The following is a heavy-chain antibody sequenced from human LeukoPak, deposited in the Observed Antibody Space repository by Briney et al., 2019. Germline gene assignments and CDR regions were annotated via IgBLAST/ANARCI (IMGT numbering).Heavy chain of an antibody. CDR2: ISSDSTR. CDR3: ARELLERRADFCDY. V-gene: IGHV3-11*01. D-gene: IGHD1-1*01. CDR1: GFTFSYYY. J-gene: IGHJ4*02. Sequence: PGGSLRLSCAASGFTFSYYYISWIRQAPGKGLEWVSYISSDSTRYYADSVKGRFTISRDNARNSLYLQMNSLRGEDTAVYYCARELLERRADFCDYWGQGTLVTVSS.